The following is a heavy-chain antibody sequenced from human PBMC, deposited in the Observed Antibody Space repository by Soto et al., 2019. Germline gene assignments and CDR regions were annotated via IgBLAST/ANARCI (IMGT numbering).Heavy chain of an antibody. V-gene: IGHV4-59*01. CDR1: GAPITINY. D-gene: IGHD2-8*01. CDR2: IYYSGST. CDR3: ARAARCTYDH. Sequence: SETLSLTCTVSGAPITINYWSWIRQAPGKGLEWIGYIYYSGSTTYNPSLKSRVTMSADTSKDQFSLKLNSVTAADTAVYYCARAARCTYDHWAHATLVIVSS. J-gene: IGHJ4*01.